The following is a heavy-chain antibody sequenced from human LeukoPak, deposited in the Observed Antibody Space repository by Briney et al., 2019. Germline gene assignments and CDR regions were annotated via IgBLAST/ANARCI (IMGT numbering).Heavy chain of an antibody. V-gene: IGHV1-2*02. CDR3: ATAPKITFGGVIALGPYYFDY. CDR2: INPNSGGT. D-gene: IGHD3-16*02. J-gene: IGHJ4*02. CDR1: GYTFTGYY. Sequence: ASVKVSCKASGYTFTGYYMHWVRQAPGQGLEWMGWINPNSGGTNYAQKFQGRVTMTRDTSISTAYMELSRLRSEDTAVYYCATAPKITFGGVIALGPYYFDYWGQGTLVTVSS.